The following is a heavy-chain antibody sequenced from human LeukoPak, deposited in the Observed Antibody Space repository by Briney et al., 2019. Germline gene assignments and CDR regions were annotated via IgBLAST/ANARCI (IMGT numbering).Heavy chain of an antibody. CDR3: ARGGRSLDVVVVAATLSY. CDR1: GYTFTSYY. J-gene: IGHJ4*02. D-gene: IGHD2-15*01. Sequence: GASVKVSCKASGYTFTSYYMHWVRQAPGQGLEWMGIINPSGGSTSYAQKFQGRVTMTRDTSTSTVYMELSSLRSEDTAVYYCARGGRSLDVVVVAATLSYWGQGTLVTASS. CDR2: INPSGGST. V-gene: IGHV1-46*03.